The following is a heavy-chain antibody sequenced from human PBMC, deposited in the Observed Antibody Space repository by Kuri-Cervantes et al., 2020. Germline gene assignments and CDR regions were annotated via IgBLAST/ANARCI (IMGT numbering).Heavy chain of an antibody. Sequence: GGSLRLSCAASGFTFSSYAMHWVRQAPGKGLEWVSSISSSSSYIYYADSVKGRFTISRDNAKNSLYLQMNSLRAEDTAVYYCAREGNWDLADYWGQGTLVTVSS. D-gene: IGHD7-27*01. CDR1: GFTFSSYA. CDR2: ISSSSSYI. J-gene: IGHJ4*02. V-gene: IGHV3-21*03. CDR3: AREGNWDLADY.